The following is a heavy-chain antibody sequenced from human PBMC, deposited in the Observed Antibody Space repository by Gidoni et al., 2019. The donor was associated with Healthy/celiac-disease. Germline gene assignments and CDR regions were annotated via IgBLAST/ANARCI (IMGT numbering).Heavy chain of an antibody. CDR2: ISYDGSNK. CDR1: GFTFSSYA. Sequence: QVQLVESGGGVVQPGRSLRLSCAASGFTFSSYAMHWVRQATGKGLEWVAVISYDGSNKYYADSVKGRFTISRDNSKNTLYLQMNSLRAEDTAVYYCARGYDYIWGSYRSPVDYWGQGTLVTVSS. CDR3: ARGYDYIWGSYRSPVDY. J-gene: IGHJ4*02. V-gene: IGHV3-30-3*01. D-gene: IGHD3-16*02.